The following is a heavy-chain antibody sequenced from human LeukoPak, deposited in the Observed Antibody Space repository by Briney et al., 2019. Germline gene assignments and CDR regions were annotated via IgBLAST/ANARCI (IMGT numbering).Heavy chain of an antibody. Sequence: SVKLSCKASGYTLTSYFMHLVRQAPGQGLEWMGGIIPIFDTADYAQKFQGRVTITADESTSTAYMELSSLRSEDTAVFYCARISLGAIWGYYYGMDVWGQGTTVTVSS. D-gene: IGHD1-26*01. V-gene: IGHV1-69*13. CDR1: GYTLTSYF. CDR2: IIPIFDTA. CDR3: ARISLGAIWGYYYGMDV. J-gene: IGHJ6*02.